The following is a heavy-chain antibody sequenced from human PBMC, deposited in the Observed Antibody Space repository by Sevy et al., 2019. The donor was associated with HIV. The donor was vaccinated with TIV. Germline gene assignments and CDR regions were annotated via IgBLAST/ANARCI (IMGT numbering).Heavy chain of an antibody. V-gene: IGHV3-23*01. CDR1: GFAFYDYS. Sequence: GGSLRLSCAASGFAFYDYSMSWIRQAPGKGLEWVATLSFGCGKINYADSVKDRFTISRDNSKNSFYLQIDNLRVEDTALYYCAREGCTRPHDYWGQGTRVTVSS. D-gene: IGHD2-8*01. CDR3: AREGCTRPHDY. J-gene: IGHJ4*02. CDR2: LSFGCGKI.